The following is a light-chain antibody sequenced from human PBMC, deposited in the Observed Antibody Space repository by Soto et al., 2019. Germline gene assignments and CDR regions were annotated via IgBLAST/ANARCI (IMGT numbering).Light chain of an antibody. J-gene: IGKJ2*01. Sequence: EIVLTQSPGTLSLSPGERATLSCRASQSVSTNYLAWYQQKPGQAPRPLIYGASSRATGIPDRSSGSGSGTDFTLTISRLELEDFAVYYCQHYDSSPPYTFGQGTKVDIK. CDR3: QHYDSSPPYT. V-gene: IGKV3-20*01. CDR2: GAS. CDR1: QSVSTNY.